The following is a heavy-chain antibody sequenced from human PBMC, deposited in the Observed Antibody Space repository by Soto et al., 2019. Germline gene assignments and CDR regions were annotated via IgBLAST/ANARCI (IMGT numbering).Heavy chain of an antibody. V-gene: IGHV3-30-3*01. CDR3: ARVDYYDSSGYWRVDAFDI. D-gene: IGHD3-22*01. CDR2: ISYDGSNK. J-gene: IGHJ3*02. CDR1: GFTFSSYA. Sequence: PGGSLRLSCAASGFTFSSYAMHWVRQAPGKGLEWVAVISYDGSNKYYADSVKGRFTISRDNSKNTLYLQMNSLRAEDTAVYYCARVDYYDSSGYWRVDAFDIWGQGTMVTV.